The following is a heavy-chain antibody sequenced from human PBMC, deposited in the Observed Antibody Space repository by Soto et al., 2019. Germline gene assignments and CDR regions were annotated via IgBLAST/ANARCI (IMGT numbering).Heavy chain of an antibody. Sequence: QIQLVQSAAEVKKPGASVKVSCKTSGYTFVSYGISWVRQAPGQGLEWMGWISPYNGNTNFAQRFRGRVTLTTDTSTDIVYIDLGSLKSADTAVYYCARDKNFFDSSGYYDHWGQGTLITVTS. CDR2: ISPYNGNT. CDR1: GYTFVSYG. CDR3: ARDKNFFDSSGYYDH. D-gene: IGHD3-22*01. J-gene: IGHJ5*02. V-gene: IGHV1-18*04.